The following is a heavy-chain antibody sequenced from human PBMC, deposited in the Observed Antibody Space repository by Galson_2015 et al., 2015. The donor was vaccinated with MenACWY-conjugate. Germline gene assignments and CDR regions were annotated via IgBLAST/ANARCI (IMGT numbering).Heavy chain of an antibody. J-gene: IGHJ5*02. CDR2: TYYRSQWHY. CDR1: GDSVSSNSAA. V-gene: IGHV6-1*01. D-gene: IGHD3-22*01. CDR3: AREGSSRYHSDYFCCAS. Sequence: CAISGDSVSSNSAAWNWIRQSPSRGFEWRGRTYYRSQWHYDYAVFVKSRMTINPDTSKNEISLQLHSVTPEDTAVYFCAREGSSRYHSDYFCCASWGQGTLVTVSS.